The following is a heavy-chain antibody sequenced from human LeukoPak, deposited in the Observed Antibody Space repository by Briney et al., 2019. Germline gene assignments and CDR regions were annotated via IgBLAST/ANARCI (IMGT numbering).Heavy chain of an antibody. CDR2: ISGGGLST. V-gene: IGHV3-23*01. CDR1: GFTFSNYA. CDR3: AKTATVTTSWFDP. D-gene: IGHD4-17*01. J-gene: IGHJ5*02. Sequence: GGSLRLSCAASGFTFSNYAMSWVRQAPGKGLEWVSAISGGGLSTYYADSVRGWFTISRDNSKNTLYLQMNSLRAEDTAVYYCAKTATVTTSWFDPWGQGTLVSVSS.